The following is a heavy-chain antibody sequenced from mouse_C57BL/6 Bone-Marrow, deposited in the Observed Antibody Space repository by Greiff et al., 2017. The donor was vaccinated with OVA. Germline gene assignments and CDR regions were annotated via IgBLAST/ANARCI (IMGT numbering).Heavy chain of an antibody. CDR3: ARSYYGNYYAMDY. Sequence: DVQLQESGPGLAKPSQTLSLTCSVPGYSITSDYWNWIRKFPGNKLEYMGYISYSGSTYYNPSLKSRISITRDTSKNQYYLQLNSVTTEDTATYYCARSYYGNYYAMDYWGQGTSVTVSS. D-gene: IGHD2-10*01. CDR2: ISYSGST. V-gene: IGHV3-8*01. CDR1: GYSITSDY. J-gene: IGHJ4*01.